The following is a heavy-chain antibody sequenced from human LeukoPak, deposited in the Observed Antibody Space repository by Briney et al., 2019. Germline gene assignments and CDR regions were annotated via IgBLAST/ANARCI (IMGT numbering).Heavy chain of an antibody. CDR1: GGSVSGSSYY. CDR3: ARHLGRAYNYALPRLDY. Sequence: SSETLSLTCTVFGGSVSGSSYYWGWIRQPPGKGLEWIGSIYYSGTTYYNPSLKSRVTISVDTSKDQFSLEVSSVTATDTAVYFCARHLGRAYNYALPRLDYWGQGSLVTVSS. J-gene: IGHJ4*02. D-gene: IGHD5-18*01. CDR2: IYYSGTT. V-gene: IGHV4-39*01.